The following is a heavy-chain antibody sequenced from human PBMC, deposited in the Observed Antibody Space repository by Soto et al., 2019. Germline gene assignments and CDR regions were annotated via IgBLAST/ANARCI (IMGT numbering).Heavy chain of an antibody. J-gene: IGHJ4*02. D-gene: IGHD3-22*01. CDR3: ARTRTTDYYDSSGYGYFDY. CDR1: GGSISSSSYY. Sequence: SETLSLTCTVSGGSISSSSYYWGWIRQPPGKGLEWIGSIYHSGSTYYNPSLKSRVTISVDTSKNQFSLKLSSVTAADTAVYYCARTRTTDYYDSSGYGYFDYWGQGTLVTVSS. V-gene: IGHV4-39*07. CDR2: IYHSGST.